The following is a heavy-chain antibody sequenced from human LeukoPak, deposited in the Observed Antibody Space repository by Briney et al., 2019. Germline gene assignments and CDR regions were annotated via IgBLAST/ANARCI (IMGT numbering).Heavy chain of an antibody. CDR3: ARASYDFWSGYYPRYYYYYYMDV. CDR1: GYTFTSYD. V-gene: IGHV1-8*03. CDR2: MNPNSGNT. Sequence: ASVKVSCKASGYTFTSYDINWVRQATGQGLEWMGWMNPNSGNTGYAQKFQGRVTITRNTSISTAYMELSSLRSEDTAVYYSARASYDFWSGYYPRYYYYYYMDVWGKGTTVTVSS. J-gene: IGHJ6*03. D-gene: IGHD3-3*01.